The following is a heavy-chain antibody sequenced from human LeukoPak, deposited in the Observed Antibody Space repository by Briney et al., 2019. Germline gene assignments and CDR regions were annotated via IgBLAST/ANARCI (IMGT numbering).Heavy chain of an antibody. CDR3: ARPGGYAFDI. CDR1: GFNFRTYA. V-gene: IGHV3-30*04. D-gene: IGHD3-10*01. CDR2: ITYDGSNT. Sequence: GTSLRLSCAASGFNFRTYAFHWVRQAPGKGPEWMAFITYDGSNTYYADPVKGRFTLSRDNSKDTLYLQMNSLRAADTAVYYCARPGGYAFDIWGQGTMVTVSS. J-gene: IGHJ3*02.